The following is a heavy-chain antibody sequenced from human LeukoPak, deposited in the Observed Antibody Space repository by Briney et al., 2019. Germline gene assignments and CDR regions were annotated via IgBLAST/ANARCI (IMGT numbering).Heavy chain of an antibody. Sequence: SLRRSCAASGFSRSSDAMQWVRQAPGKGLEWVAVISYDGSNKYYADSVKGRFTISRDNSKNTLYLQMNSLRAEDTAVYYCAREDTMINHAFDIWGQGTMVTVSS. D-gene: IGHD3-22*01. V-gene: IGHV3-30*01. CDR1: GFSRSSDA. J-gene: IGHJ3*02. CDR3: AREDTMINHAFDI. CDR2: ISYDGSNK.